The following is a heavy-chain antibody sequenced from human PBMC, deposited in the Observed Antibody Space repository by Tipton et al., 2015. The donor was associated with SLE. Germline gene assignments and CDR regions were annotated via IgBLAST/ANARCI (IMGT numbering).Heavy chain of an antibody. J-gene: IGHJ5*02. CDR2: IYFRSNT. CDR3: VGFRDTSSWLRGGDP. CDR1: GASISSTSYY. D-gene: IGHD6-13*01. Sequence: TLSLTCTVSGASISSTSYYWGWVRQPPGKGREWIGSIYFRSNTPYTPSLKSRVTIAVDTSKKQFSLKLISVTAADTAVYYCVGFRDTSSWLRGGDPWGQGTLVAVSS. V-gene: IGHV4-39*01.